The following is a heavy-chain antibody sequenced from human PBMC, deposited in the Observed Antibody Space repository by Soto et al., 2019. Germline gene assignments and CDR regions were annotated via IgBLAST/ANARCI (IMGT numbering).Heavy chain of an antibody. CDR1: GGSISSYY. V-gene: IGHV4-59*08. J-gene: IGHJ6*02. CDR3: ARGAGIAAAGYYYYGMDV. CDR2: IYYSGST. D-gene: IGHD6-13*01. Sequence: QVQLQESGPGLVKPSETLSLTCTVSGGSISSYYWSWIRQPPGKGLELIGYIYYSGSTNYNPSLKSRVTISVDTSKNQFSLKLSSVTAADTAVYYCARGAGIAAAGYYYYGMDVWGQGTTVTVSS.